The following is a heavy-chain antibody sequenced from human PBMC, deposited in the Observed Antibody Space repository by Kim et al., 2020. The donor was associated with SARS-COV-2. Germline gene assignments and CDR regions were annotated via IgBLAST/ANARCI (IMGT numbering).Heavy chain of an antibody. CDR1: GYTFTSYD. V-gene: IGHV1-8*01. CDR2: MNPNSGNT. Sequence: ASVKVSCKASGYTFTSYDINWVRQATGQGLEWMGWMNPNSGNTGYAQKFQGRVTMTRNTSISTAYMELSSLRSEDTAVYYCARGGSYDILTGPENDPWGQGTLVTVSS. CDR3: ARGGSYDILTGPENDP. D-gene: IGHD3-9*01. J-gene: IGHJ5*02.